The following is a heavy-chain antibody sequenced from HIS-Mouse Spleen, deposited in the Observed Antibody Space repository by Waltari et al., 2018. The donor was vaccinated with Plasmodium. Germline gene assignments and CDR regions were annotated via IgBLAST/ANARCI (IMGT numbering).Heavy chain of an antibody. J-gene: IGHJ3*02. CDR2: IIPILGIT. D-gene: IGHD6-6*01. Sequence: QVQLVQSGAEVKKPGSSVKVSCKASGGPFSSYAISWVRQAPGQGLEWMGRIIPILGITNYAQKFQGRVTITADKSTSTAYMELSSLRSEDTAVYYCARCGQLVLNAFDIWGQGTMVTVSS. CDR1: GGPFSSYA. CDR3: ARCGQLVLNAFDI. V-gene: IGHV1-69*04.